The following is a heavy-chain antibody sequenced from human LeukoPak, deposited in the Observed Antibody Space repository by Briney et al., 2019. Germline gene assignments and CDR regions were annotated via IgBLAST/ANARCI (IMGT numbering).Heavy chain of an antibody. CDR1: GFSFINYE. V-gene: IGHV3-48*03. Sequence: GGSLRLSCAASGFSFINYEMNWVRQAPGKGLEWVSYISGSGSTILYADSVKGRFSISRDNAKNSADLQMSGLRAEDTAVYYCARWARSGTFFDFWGQGTLVTVSS. D-gene: IGHD1-7*01. CDR3: ARWARSGTFFDF. J-gene: IGHJ4*02. CDR2: ISGSGSTI.